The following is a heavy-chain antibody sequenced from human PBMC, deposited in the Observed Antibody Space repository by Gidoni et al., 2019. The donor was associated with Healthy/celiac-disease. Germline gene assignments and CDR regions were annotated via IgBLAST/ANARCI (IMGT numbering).Heavy chain of an antibody. D-gene: IGHD3-3*01. J-gene: IGHJ4*02. CDR3: VKDGSRGDYYDFWSGYSFDY. CDR1: GFTVSSPA. CDR2: ISSNGGST. Sequence: EVQLVESGGGLVQPGGSLSLSCSASGFTVSSPAMHWVRQAPGKGLEYVSAISSNGGSTYYADSVKGRFTISRDNSKNTLYLQMSSLRAEDTAVYYCVKDGSRGDYYDFWSGYSFDYWGQGTLVTVSS. V-gene: IGHV3-64D*06.